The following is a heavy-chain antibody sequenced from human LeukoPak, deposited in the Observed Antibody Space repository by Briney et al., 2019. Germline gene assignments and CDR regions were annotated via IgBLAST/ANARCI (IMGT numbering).Heavy chain of an antibody. CDR1: GFTFSSYA. CDR3: AKVSDYDYVWGSYRSRRTFDY. D-gene: IGHD3-16*02. V-gene: IGHV3-23*01. J-gene: IGHJ4*02. CDR2: ISGSGGST. Sequence: GSLRLSCAASGFTFSSYAMSWVRQAPGKGLEWVSAISGSGGSTYYADSVKGRFTISRDNSKNTLYLQMNSLRAEDTAVYYCAKVSDYDYVWGSYRSRRTFDYWGQGTLVTVSS.